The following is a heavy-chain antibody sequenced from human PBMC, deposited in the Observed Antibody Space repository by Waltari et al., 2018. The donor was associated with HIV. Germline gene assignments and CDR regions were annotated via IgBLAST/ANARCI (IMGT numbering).Heavy chain of an antibody. D-gene: IGHD4-17*01. CDR2: ISWDGGST. Sequence: EVQLVESGGVVVQPGGSMRLSCAASGFTFDDYTMHWVRQAPGKGLEWVSLISWDGGSTYYADSVKGRFTISRDNSKDSLYLQMNSLRTEDTALYYCAKDLRYGAFDIWGQGTMVTVSS. J-gene: IGHJ3*02. CDR1: GFTFDDYT. CDR3: AKDLRYGAFDI. V-gene: IGHV3-43*01.